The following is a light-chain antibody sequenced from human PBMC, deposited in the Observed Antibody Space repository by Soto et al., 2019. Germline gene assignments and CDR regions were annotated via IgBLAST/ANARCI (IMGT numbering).Light chain of an antibody. J-gene: IGLJ3*02. V-gene: IGLV2-14*01. CDR1: SSDVGDGDF. CDR2: KVS. Sequence: QSVLTQPASVSGSPRQSITISCTGTSSDVGDGDFVSWYQQRPGNAPKLMIYKVSNRPSGVSNRFSGSKSGNTASLTISGLQAEDAADYYCCSYTRSYTWVFGGGTKLTVL. CDR3: CSYTRSYTWV.